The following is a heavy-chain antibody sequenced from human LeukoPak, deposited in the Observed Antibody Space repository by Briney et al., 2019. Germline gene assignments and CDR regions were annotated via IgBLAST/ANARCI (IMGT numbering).Heavy chain of an antibody. CDR1: GGSISSYY. CDR3: ARAGGAVAGTIFDY. D-gene: IGHD6-19*01. J-gene: IGHJ4*02. V-gene: IGHV4-4*09. Sequence: PSETLSLTCAVSGGSISSYYWSWIRQPPGKGLEWIGYIYHSGSSGSTYYNPSLKSRVTISLDRSKNQFSLKLTSVTAADTAVYYCARAGGAVAGTIFDYWGQGTLVTVSS. CDR2: IYHSGSSGST.